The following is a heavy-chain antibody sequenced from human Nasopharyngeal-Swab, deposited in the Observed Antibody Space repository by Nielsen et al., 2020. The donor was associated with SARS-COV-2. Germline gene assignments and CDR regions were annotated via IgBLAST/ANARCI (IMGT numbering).Heavy chain of an antibody. CDR2: ISYDGANK. J-gene: IGHJ4*02. Sequence: VRQAPGKGLEWVALISYDGANKYYADSVKGRFTISRDNSKNTLYLQMNSLRAEDTAVYYCAKLGSIVGATTGYWGQGTLVTVSS. D-gene: IGHD1-26*01. CDR3: AKLGSIVGATTGY. V-gene: IGHV3-30-3*02.